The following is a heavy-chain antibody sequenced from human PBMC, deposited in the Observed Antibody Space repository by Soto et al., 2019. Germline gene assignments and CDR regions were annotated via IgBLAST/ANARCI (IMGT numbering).Heavy chain of an antibody. J-gene: IGHJ6*02. Sequence: QVQLVQSGAEVKKPGSSVKVSCKASGGTFSSYAISWVRQAPGQGLEWMGGIIPIFGTANYAQKFQGRVTITADESTSTAYRELSSLRSEDTAVYYCEKPMTTVTTDQLYYYYGMDVWGQGTTVTVSS. CDR3: EKPMTTVTTDQLYYYYGMDV. CDR1: GGTFSSYA. D-gene: IGHD4-17*01. CDR2: IIPIFGTA. V-gene: IGHV1-69*01.